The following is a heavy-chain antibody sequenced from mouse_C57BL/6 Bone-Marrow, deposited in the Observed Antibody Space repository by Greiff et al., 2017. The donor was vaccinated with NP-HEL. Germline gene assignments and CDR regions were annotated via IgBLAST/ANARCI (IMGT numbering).Heavy chain of an antibody. CDR3: TTGITTVVAPFAY. V-gene: IGHV14-4*01. Sequence: VQLQQSGAELVRPGASVKLSCTASGFNIKDDYMHWVKQRPEQGLEWIGWIDPENGDTEYASKLQGKATITADTSSNTAYLQLSSLTSEDTAVYYCTTGITTVVAPFAYWGQGTLVTVSA. CDR1: GFNIKDDY. J-gene: IGHJ3*01. D-gene: IGHD1-1*01. CDR2: IDPENGDT.